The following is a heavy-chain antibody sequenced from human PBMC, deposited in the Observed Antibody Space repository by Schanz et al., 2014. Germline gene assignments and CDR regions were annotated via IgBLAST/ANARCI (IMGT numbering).Heavy chain of an antibody. D-gene: IGHD3-3*01. Sequence: QVQLLQSGAEVKKPGASVKVSCKASGYTFTGYYMHWVRQAPGQGLEWMGRINPNSGGTNYAQKFQGRVTMTKDTSINTVYMELSTLTSDDTAVYYCARESVSRTRLFDPWGQGTLVTVSS. CDR2: INPNSGGT. V-gene: IGHV1-2*02. CDR1: GYTFTGYY. CDR3: ARESVSRTRLFDP. J-gene: IGHJ5*02.